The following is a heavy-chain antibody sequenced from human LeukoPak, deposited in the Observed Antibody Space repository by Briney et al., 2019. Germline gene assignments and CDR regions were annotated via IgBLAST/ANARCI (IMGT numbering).Heavy chain of an antibody. J-gene: IGHJ4*02. V-gene: IGHV1-2*06. CDR2: INPNSGGT. Sequence: ASVKVSCKASGYTFTGYYMHWLRQAPGQGLEWMGRINPNSGGTNYAQKFQGGVTMTRDTSISTAYMELSRLRSDDTAVYYCARDTGRVYFDYWGQGTLVTVSS. D-gene: IGHD3-10*01. CDR1: GYTFTGYY. CDR3: ARDTGRVYFDY.